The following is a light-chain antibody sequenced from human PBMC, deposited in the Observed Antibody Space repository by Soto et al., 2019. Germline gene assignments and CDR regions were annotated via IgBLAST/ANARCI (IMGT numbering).Light chain of an antibody. Sequence: DIQMTQSPSSLSASVGDRVTITCLASQDISKYLNWYQQKPGKAPKLLIYDASNLEAAVPSRFSGTGSGTFYTFTISSLHPEDFATYYCQQYDSIPFTFGPGTKVDIK. V-gene: IGKV1-33*01. CDR2: DAS. CDR1: QDISKY. J-gene: IGKJ3*01. CDR3: QQYDSIPFT.